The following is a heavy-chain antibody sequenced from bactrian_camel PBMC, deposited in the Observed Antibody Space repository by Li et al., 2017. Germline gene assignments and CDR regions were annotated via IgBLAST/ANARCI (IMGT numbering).Heavy chain of an antibody. CDR3: ASAAYNSNWSRLEKRYYKY. V-gene: IGHV3S53*01. CDR2: IDSTGSA. J-gene: IGHJ4*01. CDR1: YTYNEGD. Sequence: HVQLVESGGGSVQAGGSLRLSCGYTYNEGDMAWFRRAPRKEREGVAAIDSTGSANYADSVKGRFTISKDNARNTLALQMNSLKPEDSAMYYCASAAYNSNWSRLEKRYYKYWGQGTQVTVS. D-gene: IGHD6*01.